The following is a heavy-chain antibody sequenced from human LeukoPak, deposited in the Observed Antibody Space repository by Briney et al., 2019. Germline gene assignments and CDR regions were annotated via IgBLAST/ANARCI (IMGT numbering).Heavy chain of an antibody. Sequence: ASVKVSCKASRYTFTGYYMHWVRQAPGQGLEWMAWINPNSGGTNYAQKFQGRVTMTRDTSISTAYMELSRLRSDDTAVYYCARVEYSSSRYPKTNAFDIWGQGTMVTVSS. CDR2: INPNSGGT. D-gene: IGHD6-6*01. CDR1: RYTFTGYY. J-gene: IGHJ3*02. V-gene: IGHV1-2*02. CDR3: ARVEYSSSRYPKTNAFDI.